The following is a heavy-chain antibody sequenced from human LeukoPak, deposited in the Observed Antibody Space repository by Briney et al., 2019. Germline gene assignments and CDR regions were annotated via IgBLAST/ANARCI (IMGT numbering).Heavy chain of an antibody. CDR2: ISGSGGST. Sequence: GGSLRLSCSVSGFTFSSYAMSWVRQAPGKGLEWVSAISGSGGSTYYADSVKGRFTISRDNSKNTLYLQMNSLRAEDTAVYYCEAQAAGPRNFDYWGQGTLVTVSS. V-gene: IGHV3-23*01. CDR1: GFTFSSYA. J-gene: IGHJ4*02. D-gene: IGHD6-13*01. CDR3: EAQAAGPRNFDY.